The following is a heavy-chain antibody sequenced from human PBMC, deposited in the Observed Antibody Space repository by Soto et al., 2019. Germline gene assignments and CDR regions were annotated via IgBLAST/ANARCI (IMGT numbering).Heavy chain of an antibody. Sequence: EEQLVESGGGLVKPGGSLELPCLALGFALGDYRMTWARQAPGRGLGCGASIFEGGGDKYYVESVKGRFTISRDNAKNSLYLQMNSLRDDDTAMYYCVRTGLGRYNWFDPWGQGTLVTVSS. J-gene: IGHJ5*02. CDR3: VRTGLGRYNWFDP. V-gene: IGHV3-7*01. CDR2: IFEGGGDK. CDR1: GFALGDYR. D-gene: IGHD1-1*01.